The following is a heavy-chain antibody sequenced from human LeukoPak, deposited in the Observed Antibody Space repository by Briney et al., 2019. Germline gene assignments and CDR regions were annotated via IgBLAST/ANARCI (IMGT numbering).Heavy chain of an antibody. CDR3: ARLGYSSSWYKSNNDY. CDR1: GGSFSGYY. Sequence: PSETLSLTCAVYGGSFSGYYWSWIRQPPGKGLEWIGEINHSGSTNYNPSLKSRVTISVYTSKNQFSLKLSSVTAADTAVYYCARLGYSSSWYKSNNDYWGQGTLVTVSS. J-gene: IGHJ4*02. D-gene: IGHD6-13*01. V-gene: IGHV4-34*01. CDR2: INHSGST.